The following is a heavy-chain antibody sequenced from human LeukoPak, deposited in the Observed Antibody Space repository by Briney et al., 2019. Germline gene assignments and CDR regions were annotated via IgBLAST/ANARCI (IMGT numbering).Heavy chain of an antibody. CDR3: ARTIFGVVSLDY. J-gene: IGHJ4*02. D-gene: IGHD3-3*01. CDR1: GFVFTDYG. CDR2: IRYDGSNK. Sequence: GGSLRLSCAAFGFVFTDYGMHWVRQAPGKGLEWVAFIRYDGSNKYYADSVKGRFTISRDNSKNTLYLQMNSLRAEDTAVYYCARTIFGVVSLDYWGQGTLVTVSS. V-gene: IGHV3-30*02.